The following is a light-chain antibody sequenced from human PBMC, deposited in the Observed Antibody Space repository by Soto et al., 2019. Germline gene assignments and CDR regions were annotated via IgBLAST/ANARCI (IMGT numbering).Light chain of an antibody. CDR2: GAS. Sequence: EIVMTQSPATLSVSPGERATLSCRASQSVSSDLAWYQQKPGQAPRLLIYGASTRATGIPARFSGSGSGTEFTLTISSLQSEDSAGYYCQQYSNWPLTFGGGTKVAIK. CDR1: QSVSSD. CDR3: QQYSNWPLT. V-gene: IGKV3-15*01. J-gene: IGKJ4*01.